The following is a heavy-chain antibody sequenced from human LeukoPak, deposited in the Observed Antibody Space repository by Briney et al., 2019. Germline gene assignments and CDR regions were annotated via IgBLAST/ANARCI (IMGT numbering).Heavy chain of an antibody. CDR1: GFTFKSYA. CDR2: ISGSGGST. D-gene: IGHD3-10*02. Sequence: GGSLRLSCAASGFTFKSYAMSWVRQAPGKGLEWVSTISGSGGSTYYADSVKGRFTISRDNAKNSLYLQMNSLRAEDTAVYYCAELGITMIGGVWGKGTTVTISS. CDR3: AELGITMIGGV. V-gene: IGHV3-23*01. J-gene: IGHJ6*04.